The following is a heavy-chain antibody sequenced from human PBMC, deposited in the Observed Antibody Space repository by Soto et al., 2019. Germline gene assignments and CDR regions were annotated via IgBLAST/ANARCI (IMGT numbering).Heavy chain of an antibody. CDR3: ARDGWDSYYYYGMDV. J-gene: IGHJ6*02. CDR2: ISYDGSNK. Sequence: QVQLVESGGGVVQPGRSLRLSCAATGFTFSSYAMHWVRQAPGKGLEWVAVISYDGSNKYYADSVKGRFTISRDNSKKTLYLQMNSLRAENTAVYYCARDGWDSYYYYGMDVWGQGTTVTVSS. V-gene: IGHV3-30-3*01. D-gene: IGHD6-19*01. CDR1: GFTFSSYA.